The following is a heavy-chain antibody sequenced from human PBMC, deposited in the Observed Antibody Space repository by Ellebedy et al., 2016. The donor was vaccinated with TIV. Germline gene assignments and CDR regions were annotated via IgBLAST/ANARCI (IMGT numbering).Heavy chain of an antibody. CDR2: ISSSGSTI. V-gene: IGHV3-11*01. CDR1: GFTFSDYY. J-gene: IGHJ4*02. Sequence: GGSLRLXXAASGFTFSDYYMSWIRQAPGKGLEWVSYISSSGSTIYYADSVKGRFTISRDNAKNSLYLQMNSLRAEDTAVYYCAKEVPYYGGNGGSFDYWGQGTLVTVSS. D-gene: IGHD4-23*01. CDR3: AKEVPYYGGNGGSFDY.